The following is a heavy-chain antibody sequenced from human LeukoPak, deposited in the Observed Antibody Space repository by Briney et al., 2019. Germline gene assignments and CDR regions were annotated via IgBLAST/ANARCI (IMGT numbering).Heavy chain of an antibody. V-gene: IGHV3-48*03. CDR3: ASFYGGGFDY. CDR2: ISSSGSTI. D-gene: IGHD4-23*01. CDR1: GFTFSISSYA. Sequence: PGGSLRLSCAASGFTFSISSYAMTWVRQAPGKGLEWVSYISSSGSTIYYADSVKGRFTISRDNAKNSLYLQMNSLRAEDTAVYYCASFYGGGFDYWGQGTLVTVSS. J-gene: IGHJ4*02.